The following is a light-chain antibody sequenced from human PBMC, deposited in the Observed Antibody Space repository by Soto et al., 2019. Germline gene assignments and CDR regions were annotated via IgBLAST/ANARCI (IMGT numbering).Light chain of an antibody. V-gene: IGKV3-15*01. CDR2: GAS. CDR1: QSLSSN. CDR3: QQYNVWPKT. Sequence: EIVMMQSPATLSVSPGERATLSCRASQSLSSNLAWYQQKPGQAPRLLIYGASTRATGIPARFSGSGSGTEFTLTISSLQSEDFAVYYCQQYNVWPKTFGQGTKVEIK. J-gene: IGKJ1*01.